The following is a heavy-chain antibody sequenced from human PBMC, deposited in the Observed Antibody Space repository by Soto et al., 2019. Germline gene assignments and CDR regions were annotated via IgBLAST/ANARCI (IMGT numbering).Heavy chain of an antibody. CDR2: ISGSGGST. V-gene: IGHV3-23*01. Sequence: GSLRLSCAASGFTFSSYAMSWVRQAPGKGLEWVSAISGSGGSTYYADSVKGRFTISRDNSKNTLYLQMNSLRAEDTAVYYCAKRITMIVVHGDAFDIWGQGTMVTVSS. CDR3: AKRITMIVVHGDAFDI. J-gene: IGHJ3*02. D-gene: IGHD3-22*01. CDR1: GFTFSSYA.